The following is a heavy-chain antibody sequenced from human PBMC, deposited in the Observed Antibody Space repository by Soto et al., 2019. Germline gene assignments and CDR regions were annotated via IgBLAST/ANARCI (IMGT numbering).Heavy chain of an antibody. CDR3: ARSNSSWYQDAFGI. D-gene: IGHD6-13*01. V-gene: IGHV5-51*03. CDR1: GYTFNNYW. Sequence: EVQLVQSGAEVKKPGESLKISCEGSGYTFNNYWIAWVRQTPGKGLEWMGIIYPGDSDTKYSPSFQGQVTISADKSISTACLQWSSVKASDTAIYFCARSNSSWYQDAFGIWGQGTMVTVSS. J-gene: IGHJ3*02. CDR2: IYPGDSDT.